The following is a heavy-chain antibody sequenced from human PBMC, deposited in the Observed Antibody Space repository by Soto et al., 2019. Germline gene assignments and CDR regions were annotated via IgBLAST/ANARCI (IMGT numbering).Heavy chain of an antibody. CDR1: GGSFSGYY. CDR3: ARAIGGSYARFDY. V-gene: IGHV4-34*01. J-gene: IGHJ4*02. Sequence: QVQLQQWGAGLLKPSETLSLTCAVYGGSFSGYYWSWIRQPPGKGLEWIGEINHSGSTNYNPSLKSRVTISVDTSKNQFSLKLSSVTAADTAVYYCARAIGGSYARFDYWGQGTLVTVSS. D-gene: IGHD1-26*01. CDR2: INHSGST.